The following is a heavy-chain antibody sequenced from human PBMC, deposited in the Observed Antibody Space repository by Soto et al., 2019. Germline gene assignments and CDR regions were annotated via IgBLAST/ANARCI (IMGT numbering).Heavy chain of an antibody. D-gene: IGHD1-1*01. CDR3: ARSDPQQLVAWFDT. CDR2: IYPGDSDT. V-gene: IGHV5-51*01. J-gene: IGHJ5*02. Sequence: PGESLKISCKGSGYSFTSHWIGWVRQMPGKGLEWMGMIYPGDSDTRYSPSFQGQVTISADKSINTAYLQWSSLKASDTAMYYCARSDPQQLVAWFDTWGQGTLVTVSS. CDR1: GYSFTSHW.